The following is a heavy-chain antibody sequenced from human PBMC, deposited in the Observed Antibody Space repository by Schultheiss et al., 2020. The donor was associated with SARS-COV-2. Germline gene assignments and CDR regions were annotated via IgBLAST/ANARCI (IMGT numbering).Heavy chain of an antibody. V-gene: IGHV3-48*04. Sequence: GGSLRLTCAASGFTFSSYWMHWVRQAPGKGLEWVSYISSSGSTIYYADSVKGRFTISRDNAKNSLYLQMNSLRAEDTAVYYCARGAPGGYGDYPEGFDYWGQGTLVTVSS. CDR2: ISSSGSTI. J-gene: IGHJ4*02. D-gene: IGHD4-17*01. CDR1: GFTFSSYW. CDR3: ARGAPGGYGDYPEGFDY.